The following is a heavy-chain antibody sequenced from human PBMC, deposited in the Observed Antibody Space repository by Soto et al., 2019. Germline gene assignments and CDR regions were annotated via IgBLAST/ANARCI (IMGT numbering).Heavy chain of an antibody. D-gene: IGHD5-12*01. V-gene: IGHV4-61*01. CDR1: GGSVSGGSYQ. J-gene: IGHJ6*02. CDR2: VHFTGGT. CDR3: ARDNMATFDYHYYGMDV. Sequence: SETLSLTCTVSGGSVSGGSYQWTWIRQPPGKGLEWIGYVHFTGGTNYNPSLESRVTISIDTSRDQFSLKLTSLTAADAAVYFCARDNMATFDYHYYGMDVWGPGTTVTVSS.